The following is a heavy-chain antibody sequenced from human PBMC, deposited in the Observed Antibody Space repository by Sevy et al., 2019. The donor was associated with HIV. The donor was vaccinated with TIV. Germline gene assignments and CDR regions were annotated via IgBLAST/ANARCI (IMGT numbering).Heavy chain of an antibody. CDR1: GGTFSSYA. D-gene: IGHD5-12*01. CDR2: IIPIFGTA. Sequence: ASVKVSCKASGGTFSSYAISWVRQAPGQGLEWMGGIIPIFGTANYAQKFQGRVTITADKSTSTAYMELSSLRSEDTTVYYCAKIPVTRDGYNYQIFDYWGQGTLVTVSS. V-gene: IGHV1-69*06. J-gene: IGHJ4*02. CDR3: AKIPVTRDGYNYQIFDY.